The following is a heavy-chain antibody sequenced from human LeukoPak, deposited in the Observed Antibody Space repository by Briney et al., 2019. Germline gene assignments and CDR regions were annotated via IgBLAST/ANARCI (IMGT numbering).Heavy chain of an antibody. CDR1: GFTFSNYW. CDR3: ARDIPRGSTHLDY. J-gene: IGHJ4*02. D-gene: IGHD1-26*01. Sequence: GGSLRLSCAASGFTFSNYWMTWVRQAPGKGLEWVASIEDDEDQKNYGDSVKGRFTISRDNAENSLYLQMNILRVEDTAVYYCARDIPRGSTHLDYWGQGTLVTVSA. V-gene: IGHV3-7*01. CDR2: IEDDEDQK.